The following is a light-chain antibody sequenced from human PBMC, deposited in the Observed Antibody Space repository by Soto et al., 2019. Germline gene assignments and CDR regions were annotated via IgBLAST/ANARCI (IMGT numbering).Light chain of an antibody. J-gene: IGKJ5*01. CDR1: HGISSA. V-gene: IGKV1-13*02. CDR2: DVF. CDR3: QQLETYPLT. Sequence: AIQVTQSPSSLSASVGDTVTITCRASHGISSAFAWYQQKPGKVPRLLIYDVFNLQSGVPSRFRGSGSGTDFTLTISRLQPEDFATYYCQQLETYPLTFGQGTRLEVK.